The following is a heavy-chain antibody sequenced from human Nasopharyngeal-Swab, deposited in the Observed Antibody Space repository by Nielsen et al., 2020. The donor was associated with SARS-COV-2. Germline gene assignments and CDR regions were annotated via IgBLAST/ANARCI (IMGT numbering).Heavy chain of an antibody. J-gene: IGHJ6*03. CDR1: GFSLRNARMG. CDR2: IFSNDEK. V-gene: IGHV2-26*01. Sequence: SGPTLVKPTEILTLTCTVSGFSLRNARMGVSWIRQPQGKTLEWLAHIFSNDEKSYRTSLKSRLTISKDTSKSQVVLTMTNMDPEDTTTYYCARIIEYYDFWSGFAPNYYYYYYMDVWGKGTTVTVSS. D-gene: IGHD3-3*01. CDR3: ARIIEYYDFWSGFAPNYYYYYYMDV.